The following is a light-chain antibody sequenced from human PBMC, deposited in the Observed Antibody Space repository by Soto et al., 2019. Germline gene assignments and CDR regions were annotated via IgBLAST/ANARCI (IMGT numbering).Light chain of an antibody. J-gene: IGLJ1*01. CDR1: SRDVGGYSY. V-gene: IGLV2-11*01. CDR2: GVK. CDR3: FSYAGSYSFV. Sequence: QSALTQPRSVSGSPGQSVTISCTGTSRDVGGYSYVSWYQQHPGKAPKLMMYGVKTRPSGIPDRFSGSKSGNTASLTISGLQAEDEADYYCFSYAGSYSFVFGRGTKPAVL.